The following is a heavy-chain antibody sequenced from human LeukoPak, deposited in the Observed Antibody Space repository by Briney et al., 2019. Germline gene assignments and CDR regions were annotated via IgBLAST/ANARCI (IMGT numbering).Heavy chain of an antibody. D-gene: IGHD1-26*01. CDR3: ARGHSGSYQRTDAFDI. CDR1: GFTFSSYA. V-gene: IGHV3-21*01. J-gene: IGHJ3*02. Sequence: GGSLRLSCAASGFTFSSYAMNWARQAPGKGLEWVSSTSSSSDYIYYADSMKGRFSTSRDNAKNSLYLHMNSLRVEDTAVYYCARGHSGSYQRTDAFDIWGQGTMVTVSS. CDR2: TSSSSDYI.